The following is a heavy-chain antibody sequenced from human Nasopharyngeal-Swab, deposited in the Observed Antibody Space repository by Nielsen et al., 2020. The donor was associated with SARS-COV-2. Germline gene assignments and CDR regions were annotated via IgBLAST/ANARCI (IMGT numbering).Heavy chain of an antibody. D-gene: IGHD3-10*01. Sequence: GGSLRLSCVASGFSFDDYTMHWVRQAPGKGLEWVSGISWKSGNMGYADSVKGRFTISRDNAKNSVYLQMNSLRPEDTALYYCAKTMVRGDFYYFLDVWGKETTVTVSS. J-gene: IGHJ6*03. CDR2: ISWKSGNM. CDR3: AKTMVRGDFYYFLDV. CDR1: GFSFDDYT. V-gene: IGHV3-9*01.